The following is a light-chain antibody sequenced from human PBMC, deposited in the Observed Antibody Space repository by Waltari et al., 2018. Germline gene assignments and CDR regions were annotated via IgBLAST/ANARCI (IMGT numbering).Light chain of an antibody. CDR2: DAS. CDR1: QTISSY. Sequence: DIQMTQSPSSLSASVGDRVTITCRASQTISSYLNWYQQKPGKAPKLLIYDASNLQSGVPSRFSGSGSGTDFTLTISSLQPDDFATYYCQQSYSPHQGFTFGQGTKLEIK. CDR3: QQSYSPHQGFT. V-gene: IGKV1-39*01. J-gene: IGKJ2*01.